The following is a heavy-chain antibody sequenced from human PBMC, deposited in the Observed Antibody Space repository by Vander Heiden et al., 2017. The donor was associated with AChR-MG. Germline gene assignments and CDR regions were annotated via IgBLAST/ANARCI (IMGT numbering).Heavy chain of an antibody. Sequence: QVQLQQWGAGLLKPSETLSLTCAVYGGSFSGYYWSWIRQPPGKGLEWIGEINHSGSTNYNPSLKRRVTISVDTSKIQFSLKMSSVTAADTAVYYCARGFKKGSGVVPAATDYWCQVPLVTVSS. CDR2: INHSGST. CDR3: ARGFKKGSGVVPAATDY. D-gene: IGHD2-2*01. CDR1: GGSFSGYY. J-gene: IGHJ4*02. V-gene: IGHV4-34*01.